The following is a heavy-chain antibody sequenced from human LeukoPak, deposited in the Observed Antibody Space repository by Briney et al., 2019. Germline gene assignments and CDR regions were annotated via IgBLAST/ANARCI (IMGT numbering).Heavy chain of an antibody. J-gene: IGHJ4*02. V-gene: IGHV1-24*01. D-gene: IGHD3-10*01. CDR3: ARQLYGSGSFEVDY. CDR2: FDPEDGET. CDR1: GHTLTELS. Sequence: ASVKVSRKVSGHTLTELSMHWVRQAPGKGLEWMGGFDPEDGETIYAQKFQGRVTMTEDTSTDTAYMELSSLRSEDTAVYYCARQLYGSGSFEVDYWGQGTLVTVSS.